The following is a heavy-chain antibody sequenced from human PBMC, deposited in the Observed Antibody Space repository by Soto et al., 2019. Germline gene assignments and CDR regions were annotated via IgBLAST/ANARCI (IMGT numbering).Heavy chain of an antibody. D-gene: IGHD2-15*01. Sequence: PGGSLRLSCAASGFTFSSYAMSWVRQAPGKGLEWVSGITGSGGSRYSADYVRGRFTISRDNSKNTLYLQMNSLSAEDTAVYYFATRYLYCSGDSCYLYFDYWGQGTLVTVSS. V-gene: IGHV3-23*01. J-gene: IGHJ4*02. CDR2: ITGSGGSR. CDR1: GFTFSSYA. CDR3: ATRYLYCSGDSCYLYFDY.